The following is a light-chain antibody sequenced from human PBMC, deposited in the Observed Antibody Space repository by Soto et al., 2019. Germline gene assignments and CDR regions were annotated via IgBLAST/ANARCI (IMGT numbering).Light chain of an antibody. J-gene: IGLJ1*01. CDR2: DVS. Sequence: QSVLTQPASVSXSPGQSITISCTGTSSDVGGYNYVSWYQQHPGKAPKVMIYDVSNRPSGVSNRFSGSKSGNTAFLIIFGLQAEDEADYYCSSYTSSSTYVFGTGTKVTVL. CDR3: SSYTSSSTYV. CDR1: SSDVGGYNY. V-gene: IGLV2-14*01.